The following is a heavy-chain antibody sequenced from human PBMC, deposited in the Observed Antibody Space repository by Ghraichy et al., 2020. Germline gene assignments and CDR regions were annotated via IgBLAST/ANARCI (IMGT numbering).Heavy chain of an antibody. J-gene: IGHJ6*02. CDR2: ITGSGGST. CDR3: AKVVVADLYYYYGMDV. D-gene: IGHD2-15*01. V-gene: IGHV3-23*01. Sequence: ETLSLTCAASGFSFSSYAMSWVRQAPGKGLEWVSGITGSGGSTYYADSVKGRFTISRDNSKNTLYLQMNSLRAEDTAVYYCAKVVVADLYYYYGMDVWGQGTTVTVSS. CDR1: GFSFSSYA.